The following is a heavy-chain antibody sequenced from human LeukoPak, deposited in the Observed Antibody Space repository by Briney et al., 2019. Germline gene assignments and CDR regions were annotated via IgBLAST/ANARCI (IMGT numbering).Heavy chain of an antibody. CDR3: TRDMIRGVPDYIDY. V-gene: IGHV3-30-3*01. CDR2: ISAEGDIQ. J-gene: IGHJ4*02. D-gene: IGHD3-10*01. CDR1: GFRFSSYD. Sequence: GRSQRLSCAATGFRFSSYDMHWVRQAPGKGLEWVATISAEGDIQIYLDSVMGRFTISRDNSKSTLYLQMNSLRIEDTGFYYCTRDMIRGVPDYIDYWGQGTLVTVSS.